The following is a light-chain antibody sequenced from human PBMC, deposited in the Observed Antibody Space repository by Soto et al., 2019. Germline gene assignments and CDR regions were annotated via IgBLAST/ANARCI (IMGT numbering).Light chain of an antibody. CDR3: QQYYSTPLT. Sequence: DIVMTQSPDSLAVSLGERATINCKSSQSILYSSNNKNYLAWYQQKPGHSPKLLIYWASTRESGVPDRFSGSGSGTDFALTISSLQAEDVAVYYCQQYYSTPLTFGGGTKVEIK. CDR1: QSILYSSNNKNY. J-gene: IGKJ4*01. CDR2: WAS. V-gene: IGKV4-1*01.